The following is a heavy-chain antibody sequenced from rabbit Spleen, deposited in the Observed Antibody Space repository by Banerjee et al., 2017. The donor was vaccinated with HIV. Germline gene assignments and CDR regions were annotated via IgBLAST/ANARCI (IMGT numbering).Heavy chain of an antibody. CDR1: GFDFSSSDY. Sequence: QSLEESGGDLVKPGASLALSCKASGFDFSSSDYMCWVRQAPGKGLEWIGCIWTGNSGSTYYASWAKGRFTISKSSSTTVTLQLTSLTAADTATYFCARDLGYVGSGIVSFAFDLWGQGTLVTVS. J-gene: IGHJ4*01. V-gene: IGHV1S40*01. D-gene: IGHD4-2*01. CDR3: ARDLGYVGSGIVSFAFDL. CDR2: IWTGNSGST.